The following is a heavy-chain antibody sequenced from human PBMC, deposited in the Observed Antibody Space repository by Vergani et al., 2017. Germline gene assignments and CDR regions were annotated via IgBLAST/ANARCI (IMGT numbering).Heavy chain of an antibody. CDR3: ARSSGYYSYYFDF. CDR2: LNPTTGHT. D-gene: IGHD3-22*01. V-gene: IGHV1-46*02. J-gene: IGHJ4*02. CDR1: VYIFKNYY. Sequence: VQLVQSGAEVRKPGASVTVSCTASVYIFKNYYIHWLRQAPGQAFEWMGILNPTTGHTTSAQKFQGRVTILADESTSTAYMELSSLRSEDTAVYYCARSSGYYSYYFDFWGQGTLVTVSS.